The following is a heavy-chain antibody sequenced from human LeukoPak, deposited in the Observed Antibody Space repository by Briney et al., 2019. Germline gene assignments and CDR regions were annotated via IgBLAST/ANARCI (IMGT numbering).Heavy chain of an antibody. Sequence: SVKVSCKTSGFSFSNSAMQWVRQARGQRLEWIGWIIVGSGRTHYAQNLQERITITRDMSTNIAYMELSSLRPDDTAVYYCAAELYSGTYGRCCSFAFWGQGTQVTVSS. V-gene: IGHV1-58*02. CDR2: IIVGSGRT. D-gene: IGHD1-26*01. J-gene: IGHJ4*02. CDR3: AAELYSGTYGRCCSFAF. CDR1: GFSFSNSA.